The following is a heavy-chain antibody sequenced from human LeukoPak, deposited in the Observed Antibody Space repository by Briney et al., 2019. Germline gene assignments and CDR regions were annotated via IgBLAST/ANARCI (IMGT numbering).Heavy chain of an antibody. CDR3: ARDYDFWSGYRDYYGMDV. D-gene: IGHD3-3*01. V-gene: IGHV4-34*01. J-gene: IGHJ6*02. CDR1: GGSFRGYY. CDR2: INHSGST. Sequence: SETLSLTCAVYGGSFRGYYWSWIRQPPGKGLEWIGEINHSGSTNYNPSLKSRVTISVDTSKNQFSLKLSSVTAADTAVYYCARDYDFWSGYRDYYGMDVWGQGTTVTVSS.